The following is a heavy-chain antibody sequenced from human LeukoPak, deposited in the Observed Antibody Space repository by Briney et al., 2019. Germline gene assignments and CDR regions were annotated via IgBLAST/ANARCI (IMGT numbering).Heavy chain of an antibody. CDR2: ISGSGGST. CDR1: GFTFSSYG. Sequence: GGSLRLSCAASGFTFSSYGMTWVRQAPGKGLEWVSAISGSGGSTYYADSVKGRFTISRDNAKNSLYLQMNSLRAEDTAVYYCARERAAVSRCFDYWGQGTLVTVSS. J-gene: IGHJ4*02. D-gene: IGHD2-2*01. CDR3: ARERAAVSRCFDY. V-gene: IGHV3-23*01.